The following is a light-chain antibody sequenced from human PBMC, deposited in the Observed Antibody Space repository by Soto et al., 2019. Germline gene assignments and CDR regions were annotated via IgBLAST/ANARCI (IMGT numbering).Light chain of an antibody. CDR3: QQYNNWPLYT. CDR1: QSVSSN. V-gene: IGKV3-15*01. Sequence: EIVMTQSPATLSVSPGERATLSCRASQSVSSNLAWYQQKPGQAPRLLIYGASTRATGIPARFSGSGSGTEFTLTISSRQSEDLAVYYCQQYNNWPLYTFGQGTKLEIK. J-gene: IGKJ2*01. CDR2: GAS.